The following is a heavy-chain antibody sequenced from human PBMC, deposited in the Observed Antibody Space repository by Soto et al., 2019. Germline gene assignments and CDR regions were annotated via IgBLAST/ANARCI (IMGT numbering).Heavy chain of an antibody. J-gene: IGHJ3*02. D-gene: IGHD3-3*01. Sequence: QVQLVESGGGVVQPGNSLRLSCTASGFTFSKYGIHWVRQAPGRGLEWVAVISYDGSRQHFADSVKGRFTISRDNSRNTVNLQVNSLRPDDTAVYFCAKEYFFAVPSGQIGAYDIWGQGTVVTVSS. CDR3: AKEYFFAVPSGQIGAYDI. V-gene: IGHV3-30*18. CDR1: GFTFSKYG. CDR2: ISYDGSRQ.